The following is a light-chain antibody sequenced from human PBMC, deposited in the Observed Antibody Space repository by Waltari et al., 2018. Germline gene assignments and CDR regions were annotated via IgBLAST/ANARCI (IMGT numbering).Light chain of an antibody. CDR2: DAS. CDR1: QTVGRSY. CDR3: HQSASSPLT. V-gene: IGKV3-20*01. J-gene: IGKJ4*01. Sequence: ENVLTQSPGALSLSPGERATLSCRASQTVGRSYLAWFQQKPGQAPRLLIYDASNRATGIPDRFSGSGSVTDFTLTINRLEPEDFALYYCHQSASSPLTFGGGTKVEIK.